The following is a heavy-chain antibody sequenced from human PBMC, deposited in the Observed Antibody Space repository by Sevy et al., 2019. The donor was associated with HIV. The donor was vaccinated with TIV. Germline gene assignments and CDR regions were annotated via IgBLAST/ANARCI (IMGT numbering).Heavy chain of an antibody. Sequence: GGSLRLSCVASGFTFSTHGMHWVRQAPGKGLEWVAVISYHGRNKFYGSTVEGRFTISRDNSKNTLYLQMNSLRAEDTAFYYCARDEGILPPGYYYYGMDVWGQGTTVTVSS. CDR3: ARDEGILPPGYYYYGMDV. D-gene: IGHD3-10*01. CDR1: GFTFSTHG. V-gene: IGHV3-30*03. CDR2: ISYHGRNK. J-gene: IGHJ6*02.